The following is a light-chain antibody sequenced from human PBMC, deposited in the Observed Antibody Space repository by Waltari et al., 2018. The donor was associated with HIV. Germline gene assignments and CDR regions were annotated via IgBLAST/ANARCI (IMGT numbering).Light chain of an antibody. V-gene: IGLV2-18*02. CDR2: EVN. CDR1: SCDVGSFNR. J-gene: IGLJ2*01. CDR3: SSYTTSSTVL. Sequence: QSALTQPPSVSGSPGPSVTISCSGTSCDVGSFNRVYWYQQPPGTAPTLMIYEVNNRPSGVPDRFSGSKSGNTASLTISGLQPEDEADYYCSSYTTSSTVLFGGGTKLTVL.